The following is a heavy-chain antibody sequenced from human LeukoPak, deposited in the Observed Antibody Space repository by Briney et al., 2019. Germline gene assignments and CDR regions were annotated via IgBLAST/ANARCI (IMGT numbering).Heavy chain of an antibody. D-gene: IGHD2-2*01. CDR2: IIPIFGTA. Sequence: VASVKVSCKASGGTFSSYAISWVRQAPGQGLEWMGGIIPIFGTANHAQKFQGRVTITADESTSTAYMELSSLRSEDTAVYYCAGSYIVVVPAAARGGAFDIWGQGTMVTVSS. CDR1: GGTFSSYA. J-gene: IGHJ3*02. CDR3: AGSYIVVVPAAARGGAFDI. V-gene: IGHV1-69*01.